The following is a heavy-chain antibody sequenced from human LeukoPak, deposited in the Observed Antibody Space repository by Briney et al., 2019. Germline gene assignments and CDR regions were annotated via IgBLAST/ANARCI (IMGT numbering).Heavy chain of an antibody. D-gene: IGHD3-22*01. CDR1: GFTFTDYW. V-gene: IGHV3-7*01. J-gene: IGHJ3*02. CDR3: ARDSLVYYDSSGYYYGGDAFDI. CDR2: IRQDGSEK. Sequence: GGSLRLSCGVSGFTFTDYWMNWVRQAPGKGPEWVASIRQDGSEKTYVDSVKGRFTISRDNTKNPLSLQINGLRAEDTAVYYFARDSLVYYDSSGYYYGGDAFDIWGQGTMVTVSS.